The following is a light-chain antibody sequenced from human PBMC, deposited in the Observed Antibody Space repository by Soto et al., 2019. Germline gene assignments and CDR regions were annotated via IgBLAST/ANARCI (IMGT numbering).Light chain of an antibody. CDR3: QHYNSYSEA. CDR2: DAS. CDR1: QDTNNY. V-gene: IGKV1-33*01. Sequence: DIQMTQSPSSLSASVGDRVTITCQASQDTNNYLNWYQHKPGKAPKLLIYDASNLETGVPSRFSGSGSGTEFTLTISSLQPDDFATYYCQHYNSYSEAFGQGTKVDIK. J-gene: IGKJ1*01.